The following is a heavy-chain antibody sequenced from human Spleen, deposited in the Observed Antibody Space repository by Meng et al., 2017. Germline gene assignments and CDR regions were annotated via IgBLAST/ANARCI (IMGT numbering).Heavy chain of an antibody. Sequence: GESLKISCAASGFTVSSNYMSWVRQAPGKGLEWVSVIYSGGSTYYADSVKGRFTISRDNSKNTLYLQMNSLRAEDTAVYYCARDCSGGSCFFYWGQGTLVTVSS. CDR2: IYSGGST. CDR3: ARDCSGGSCFFY. J-gene: IGHJ4*02. CDR1: GFTVSSNY. D-gene: IGHD2-15*01. V-gene: IGHV3-53*05.